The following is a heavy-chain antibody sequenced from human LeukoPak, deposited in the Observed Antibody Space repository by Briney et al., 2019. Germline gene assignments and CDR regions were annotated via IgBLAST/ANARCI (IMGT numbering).Heavy chain of an antibody. Sequence: SETLSLTCTVSGGSISSSSYYWGWIRQSPGKGLELFGNIYYSGSTYYNPSLKSRVTISVDTSKNQFSLKLSSVTAADTAVYYCARRFISVVVAPDWFDPWGQGTLVTVSS. CDR1: GGSISSSSYY. CDR2: IYYSGST. CDR3: ARRFISVVVAPDWFDP. V-gene: IGHV4-39*01. D-gene: IGHD2-15*01. J-gene: IGHJ5*02.